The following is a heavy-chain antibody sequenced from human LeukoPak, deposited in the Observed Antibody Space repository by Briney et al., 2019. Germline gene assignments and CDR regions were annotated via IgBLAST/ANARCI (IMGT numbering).Heavy chain of an antibody. CDR2: IYYSGST. D-gene: IGHD3-22*01. CDR1: GGSISSYY. J-gene: IGHJ3*02. V-gene: IGHV4-59*01. CDR3: ARDKQSKYYYDSSGYPYDAFDI. Sequence: SETLSLTCTVSGGSISSYYWSWIRQPPGKGLEWIGYIYYSGSTNYNPSLKSRVTISVDTSKNQFSLKLSSVTAADTAVYYCARDKQSKYYYDSSGYPYDAFDIWGQGTMVTVSS.